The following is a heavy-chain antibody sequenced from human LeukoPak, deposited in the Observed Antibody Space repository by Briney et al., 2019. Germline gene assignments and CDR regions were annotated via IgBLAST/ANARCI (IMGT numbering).Heavy chain of an antibody. V-gene: IGHV3-74*01. J-gene: IGHJ4*02. D-gene: IGHD3-22*01. CDR3: ARAMIVVSNQFDY. CDR2: INSDGSST. Sequence: GGSLRLSCAASGFTFSSYWMHWVRQAPGKGLVWVSRINSDGSSTSYADSVKGRFTISRDNAKNTLYLQMSSLRAEDTAVYYCARAMIVVSNQFDYWGQGTLVTVSS. CDR1: GFTFSSYW.